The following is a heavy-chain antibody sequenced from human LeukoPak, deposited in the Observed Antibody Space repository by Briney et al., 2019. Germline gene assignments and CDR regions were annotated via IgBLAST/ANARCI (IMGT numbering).Heavy chain of an antibody. CDR3: AKARHYGSGSYYINYYYYYMDV. V-gene: IGHV3-23*01. D-gene: IGHD3-10*01. CDR2: ISGSGDGT. CDR1: GFTFSSYA. Sequence: PGGSLRLSCAASGFTFSSYAMSWVRQAPGKGLEWVSAISGSGDGTYYADSVKGRFTISRDNSKNTLYLQMNSLRAEDTAIYYCAKARHYGSGSYYINYYYYYMDVWGKGTTVTVSS. J-gene: IGHJ6*03.